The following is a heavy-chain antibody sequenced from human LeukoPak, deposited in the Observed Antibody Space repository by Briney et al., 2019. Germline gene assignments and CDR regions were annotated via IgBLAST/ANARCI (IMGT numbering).Heavy chain of an antibody. Sequence: PGGSLRLSCAASGFTFSSHGMHWVRQAPGKGLEWVAVISYDGSNKYYADSVKGRFTISRDNSKNTLYLQMNSLRAEDTAVYYCARDEGYFQHWGQGTLVTVSS. CDR1: GFTFSSHG. V-gene: IGHV3-30*03. CDR3: ARDEGYFQH. J-gene: IGHJ1*01. CDR2: ISYDGSNK.